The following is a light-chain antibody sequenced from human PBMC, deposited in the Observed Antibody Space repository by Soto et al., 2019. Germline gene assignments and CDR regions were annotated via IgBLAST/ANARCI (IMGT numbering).Light chain of an antibody. Sequence: DIQMTQSPSTVSASVGDTVTITCRASQYISTWLGWYQQKPGKAPNLLIYAASSLQSGVPTRFRGRGSGPDFPLTISILQPDDFATYYRHKANVFVFTFGGGTKVEIK. CDR3: HKANVFVFT. V-gene: IGKV1-12*01. CDR2: AAS. CDR1: QYISTW. J-gene: IGKJ4*01.